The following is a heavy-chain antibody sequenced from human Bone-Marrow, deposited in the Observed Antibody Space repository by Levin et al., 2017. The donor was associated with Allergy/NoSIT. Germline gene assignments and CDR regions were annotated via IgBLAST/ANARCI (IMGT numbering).Heavy chain of an antibody. Sequence: ASVKVSCKASGYTFTSYYMHWVRQAPGQGLEWMGIINPSGGSTSYAQKFQGRVTMTRDTSTSTVYMELSSLRSEDTAVYYCARDPLLLGMIVQRYYYYGMDVWGQGTTVTVSS. V-gene: IGHV1-46*01. CDR1: GYTFTSYY. CDR3: ARDPLLLGMIVQRYYYYGMDV. CDR2: INPSGGST. D-gene: IGHD3-22*01. J-gene: IGHJ6*02.